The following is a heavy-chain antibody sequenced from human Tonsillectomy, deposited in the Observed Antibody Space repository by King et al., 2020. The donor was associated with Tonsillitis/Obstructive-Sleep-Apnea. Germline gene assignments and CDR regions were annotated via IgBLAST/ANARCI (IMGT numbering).Heavy chain of an antibody. Sequence: QLVQSGAEVKKPGASVKVSCNVSGYALIALSMHWVRQAPGKGLEWVGGFDPEYGERIYEQNFQGRITMTEDTSTDTAYMELSSLRSEDTAVYYCASENLNDALDVWGQGTMVTVSS. CDR2: FDPEYGER. CDR1: GYALIALS. CDR3: ASENLNDALDV. J-gene: IGHJ3*01. D-gene: IGHD1-14*01. V-gene: IGHV1-24*01.